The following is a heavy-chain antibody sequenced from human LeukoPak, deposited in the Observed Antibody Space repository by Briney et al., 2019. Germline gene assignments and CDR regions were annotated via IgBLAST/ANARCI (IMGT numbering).Heavy chain of an antibody. CDR3: ARDHYDFWSGYYYSPNNWFDP. J-gene: IGHJ5*02. Sequence: SETLSLTCTVSGGSISSHYWSWIRQPPGKGLEWIGYIYYSGSTNYNPSLKSRVTISVDTSKNQFSLKLSSVTAADTAVYYCARDHYDFWSGYYYSPNNWFDPWGQGTLVTASS. V-gene: IGHV4-59*11. CDR2: IYYSGST. CDR1: GGSISSHY. D-gene: IGHD3-3*01.